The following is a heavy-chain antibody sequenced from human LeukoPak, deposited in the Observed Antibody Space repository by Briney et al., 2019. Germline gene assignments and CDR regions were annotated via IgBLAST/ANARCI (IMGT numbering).Heavy chain of an antibody. V-gene: IGHV3-30*18. CDR3: AKDYRSWFLDY. J-gene: IGHJ4*02. Sequence: GGSLRLSCAASGFTFRSYGMHWVRQAPGKGLEWVAVISFDGSNKYYADSVKGRFTISRDDSKNTLYLQMNSLRAEDAAVYYCAKDYRSWFLDYWGQGTLVTVSS. D-gene: IGHD6-13*01. CDR2: ISFDGSNK. CDR1: GFTFRSYG.